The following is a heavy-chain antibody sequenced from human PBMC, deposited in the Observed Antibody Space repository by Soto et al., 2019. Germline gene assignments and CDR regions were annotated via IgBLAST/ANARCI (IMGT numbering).Heavy chain of an antibody. V-gene: IGHV4-31*03. CDR2: IYYRGST. Sequence: PSETLSLTCTVSGGSISSGGYYWSWIRQHPGKGLEWIGYIYYRGSTYYNPSLKSRVTISVDTSKNQFSLKLSSVTAADMAVYYCARAPYYQSFDPWGQGTLVTVSS. J-gene: IGHJ5*02. D-gene: IGHD3-10*01. CDR3: ARAPYYQSFDP. CDR1: GGSISSGGYY.